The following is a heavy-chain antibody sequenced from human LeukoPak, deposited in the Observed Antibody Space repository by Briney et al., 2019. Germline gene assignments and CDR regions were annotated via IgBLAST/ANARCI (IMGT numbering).Heavy chain of an antibody. CDR1: GFTFSSYG. Sequence: GRSLRLSCAASGFTFSSYGMHWVRQASGKGLEWVGRIRSKANSYATAYAASVKGRFTISRDDSKNTAYLQMNSLKTEDTAVYYCTRPPTGYSSGHWGQGTLVTVSS. CDR3: TRPPTGYSSGH. D-gene: IGHD6-19*01. CDR2: IRSKANSYAT. J-gene: IGHJ4*02. V-gene: IGHV3-73*01.